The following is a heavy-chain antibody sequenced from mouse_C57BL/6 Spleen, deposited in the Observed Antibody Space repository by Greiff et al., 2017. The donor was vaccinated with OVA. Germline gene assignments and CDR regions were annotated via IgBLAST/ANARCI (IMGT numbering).Heavy chain of an antibody. V-gene: IGHV5-9*01. Sequence: DVKLQESGGGLVKPGGSLKLSCAASGFTFSSYTMYWVRQTPEKRLEWVATISGGGGNTYYPDSGKGRLTISRDNAKNTLYLQVSRLRSEDTALYYCARHYYGYDVGTWFAYWGQGTLVTVSA. CDR1: GFTFSSYT. D-gene: IGHD2-2*01. CDR2: ISGGGGNT. J-gene: IGHJ3*01. CDR3: ARHYYGYDVGTWFAY.